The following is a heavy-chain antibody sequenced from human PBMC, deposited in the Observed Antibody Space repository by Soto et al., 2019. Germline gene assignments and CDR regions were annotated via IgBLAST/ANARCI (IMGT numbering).Heavy chain of an antibody. V-gene: IGHV3-23*04. D-gene: IGHD2-21*02. J-gene: IGHJ4*02. CDR1: GFIFTTSD. CDR3: GKGGGGDHGY. CDR2: ITITGDTT. Sequence: EVQLVESEGGLVQPGGSLRLSCEASGFIFTTSDMSWVRQAPGKGLEWISSITITGDTTHYADSVKGRFTISRDNSRNTVYLRMNRLAVDATAVYYCGKGGGGDHGYWGQGTLVAVSS.